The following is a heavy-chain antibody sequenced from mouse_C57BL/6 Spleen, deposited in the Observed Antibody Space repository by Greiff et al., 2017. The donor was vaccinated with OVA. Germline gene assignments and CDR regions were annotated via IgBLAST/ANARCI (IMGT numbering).Heavy chain of an antibody. CDR1: GYTFPEYT. J-gene: IGHJ4*01. D-gene: IGHD3-1*01. CDR2: FYPGSGSI. V-gene: IGHV1-62-2*01. CDR3: ARHEDRAGYYYAMDY. Sequence: QVQLKESGAELVKPGASVKLSCKASGYTFPEYTIHWVKQRSGQGLEWIGWFYPGSGSIKYNEKFKDKATLTADKSSSTVYMELSRLTSEDSAVYFCARHEDRAGYYYAMDYWGQGTSVTVSS.